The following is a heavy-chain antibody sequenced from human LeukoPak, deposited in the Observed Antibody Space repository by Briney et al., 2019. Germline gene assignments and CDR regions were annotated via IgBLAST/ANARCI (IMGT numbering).Heavy chain of an antibody. V-gene: IGHV3-23*01. CDR1: GFTFSNYA. J-gene: IGHJ5*02. CDR3: ASARQWYYYGSGPTDNWFDP. Sequence: GGSLRLSCAASGFTFSNYAMSWVRQAPGKGLEWVSGITARADSTYYADSVKGRVTISRDNSKNTLFLQLNSLRAEDTAVYYCASARQWYYYGSGPTDNWFDPWGQGTLVTVSS. CDR2: ITARADST. D-gene: IGHD3-10*01.